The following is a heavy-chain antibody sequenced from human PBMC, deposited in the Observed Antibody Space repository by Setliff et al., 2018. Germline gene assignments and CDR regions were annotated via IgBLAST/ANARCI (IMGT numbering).Heavy chain of an antibody. CDR2: IYYTGIT. J-gene: IGHJ4*02. CDR3: ARESRFGYSGYDCAFDY. V-gene: IGHV4-39*02. D-gene: IGHD5-12*01. Sequence: SETLSLTCTVSGDSINTPTYHWGWVRQPPGKGLEWIGLIYYTGITYYNPSLKSRVTISVDMSKNQFFLNLDSVTAADTALYYCARESRFGYSGYDCAFDYWGQGMLVTVSS. CDR1: GDSINTPTYH.